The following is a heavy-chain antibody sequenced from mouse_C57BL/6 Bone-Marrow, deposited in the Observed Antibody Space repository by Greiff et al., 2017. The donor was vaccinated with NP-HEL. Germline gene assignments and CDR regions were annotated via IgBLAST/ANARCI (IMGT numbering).Heavy chain of an antibody. Sequence: EVKLQESGGGLVKPGGSLKLSCAASGFTFRDYGMHWVRQAPEKGLEWVAYISRGSSTIYYADTVKGRFTISRDNAKNTLFLQMTSLRSEDTAMYYCARWGYPYAMDYWGQGTSVTVSS. D-gene: IGHD2-2*01. J-gene: IGHJ4*01. CDR1: GFTFRDYG. CDR2: ISRGSSTI. CDR3: ARWGYPYAMDY. V-gene: IGHV5-17*01.